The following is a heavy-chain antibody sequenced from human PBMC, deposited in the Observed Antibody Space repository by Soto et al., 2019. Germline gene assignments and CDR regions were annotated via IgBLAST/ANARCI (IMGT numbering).Heavy chain of an antibody. CDR3: ARWRIEAAVNAFDI. CDR2: INAGNGNT. V-gene: IGHV1-3*01. CDR1: GYTFTSYA. D-gene: IGHD6-13*01. Sequence: GASVKVSCKASGYTFTSYAMHWVRQAPGQRLEWMGWINAGNGNTKYSQKFQGRVTITRDTSASTAYMELSSLRSEDTAVYYCARWRIEAAVNAFDIWGQGTMVTVSS. J-gene: IGHJ3*02.